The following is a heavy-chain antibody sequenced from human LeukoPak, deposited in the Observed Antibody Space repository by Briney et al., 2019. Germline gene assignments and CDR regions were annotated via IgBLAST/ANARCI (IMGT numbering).Heavy chain of an antibody. CDR3: ARRAVVVPAAMYFDY. CDR1: GGSFSGYY. CDR2: INHSGST. J-gene: IGHJ4*02. V-gene: IGHV4-34*01. Sequence: SETLSLTCAVNGGSFSGYYWSWIRQPPGKGLEWIGEINHSGSTNYNPSLKSRVTISVDTSKNQFSLKLSSVTAADTAVYYCARRAVVVPAAMYFDYWSQGTLVTVSS. D-gene: IGHD2-2*01.